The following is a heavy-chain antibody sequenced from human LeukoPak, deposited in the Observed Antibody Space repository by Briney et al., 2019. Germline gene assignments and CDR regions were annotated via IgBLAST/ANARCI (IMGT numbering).Heavy chain of an antibody. J-gene: IGHJ4*02. V-gene: IGHV3-48*04. Sequence: GRSLRLSCAASGFTFSSYAMHWVRQAPGKGLEWVSYISSSSSTIYYADSVKGRFTISRDNAKNSLYLQMNSLRAEDTAVYYCARTQRVGIQLWLRHPFDYWGQGTLVTVSS. CDR2: ISSSSSTI. CDR1: GFTFSSYA. D-gene: IGHD5-18*01. CDR3: ARTQRVGIQLWLRHPFDY.